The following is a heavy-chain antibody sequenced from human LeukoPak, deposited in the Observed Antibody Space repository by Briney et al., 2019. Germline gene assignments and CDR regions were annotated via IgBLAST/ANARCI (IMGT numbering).Heavy chain of an antibody. Sequence: PGGSLRLSCAASGFTFSTYGMHWVRQAPGKGLEWVAVIWYDGSNKYYADSVKGRFTISRDNSKNTLYLQMNGPRAEDTAVYYCARDGYSSSWYDYWGQGTLVTVSS. CDR3: ARDGYSSSWYDY. V-gene: IGHV3-33*01. J-gene: IGHJ4*02. CDR1: GFTFSTYG. D-gene: IGHD6-13*01. CDR2: IWYDGSNK.